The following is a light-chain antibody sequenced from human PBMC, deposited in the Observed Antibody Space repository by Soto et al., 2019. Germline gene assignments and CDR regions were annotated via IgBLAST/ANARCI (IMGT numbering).Light chain of an antibody. J-gene: IGLJ2*01. CDR3: SSYSDSRTYVV. Sequence: QSALTQPASVSGSPGQSITISCTGTSSYVGNYNLVSWYQQHPGKAPKLIIYEVSKRPSGVSNRFSGSKSGNTASLTISGLQAEDEADYSCSSYSDSRTYVVFGGGTKLTVL. CDR2: EVS. V-gene: IGLV2-23*02. CDR1: SSYVGNYNL.